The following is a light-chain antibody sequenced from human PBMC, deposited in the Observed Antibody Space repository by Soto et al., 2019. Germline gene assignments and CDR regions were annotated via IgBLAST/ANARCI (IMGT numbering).Light chain of an antibody. CDR1: QSISSY. Sequence: DIQMTQSPSSLSASVGDRVTITCRASQSISSYLNWYQQKPGKAPKLLIYAASSLQSGVPSMFSGSGSVTDFTLTISSRQPEDFATYYCQQSYSTPLTFGGGTKVEIK. J-gene: IGKJ4*01. V-gene: IGKV1-39*01. CDR3: QQSYSTPLT. CDR2: AAS.